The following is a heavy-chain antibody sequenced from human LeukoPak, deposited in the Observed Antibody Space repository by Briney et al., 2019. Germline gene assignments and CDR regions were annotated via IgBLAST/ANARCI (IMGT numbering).Heavy chain of an antibody. J-gene: IGHJ6*03. V-gene: IGHV3-74*01. CDR3: AREPYDFWSGYYYYMDV. Sequence: GRSLRLSCAASGFTFSSYWMHWVRQAPGKGLVWVSRINSDGSSTSYADSVKGRFTISRDNAKNTLYLQMNSLRAEDTAVYYCAREPYDFWSGYYYYMDVWGKGTTVTVSS. CDR2: INSDGSST. CDR1: GFTFSSYW. D-gene: IGHD3-3*01.